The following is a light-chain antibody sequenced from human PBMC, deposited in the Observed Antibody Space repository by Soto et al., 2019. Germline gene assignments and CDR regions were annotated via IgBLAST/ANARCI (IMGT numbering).Light chain of an antibody. Sequence: ESVLTQSPGTLSLSRGERATLCCRASQSVSNNYLAWYQQKPGQAPRLLIYGASNRATGIPARFSGSGSGTDFTLTINRLEPEDFAVYYCQQYGSSPLTFGQGTKVDIK. CDR1: QSVSNNY. V-gene: IGKV3-20*01. J-gene: IGKJ1*01. CDR3: QQYGSSPLT. CDR2: GAS.